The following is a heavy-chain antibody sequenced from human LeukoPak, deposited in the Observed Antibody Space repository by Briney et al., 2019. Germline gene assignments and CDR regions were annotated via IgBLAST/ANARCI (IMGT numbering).Heavy chain of an antibody. J-gene: IGHJ4*02. CDR2: IYYSVNT. Sequence: SETLSLTCTVSGCPISSSSYYWGWIRQPPGKGLEWIGSIYYSVNTYYNPSLKSRVTISVDTSKNQFSLKLSSVTAADTAVYYCASGASETDYWGQGTLVTVSS. V-gene: IGHV4-39*01. CDR1: GCPISSSSYY. CDR3: ASGASETDY. D-gene: IGHD1-14*01.